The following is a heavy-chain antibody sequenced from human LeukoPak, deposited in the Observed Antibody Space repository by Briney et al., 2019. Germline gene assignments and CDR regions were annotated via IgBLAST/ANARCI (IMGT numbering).Heavy chain of an antibody. CDR1: GGSVSSGSYY. J-gene: IGHJ5*02. Sequence: SETLSLTCTVSGGSVSSGSYYWSWIRQPPGKGLEWIGYIYYSGSTNYNPSLKSRVTISVDTSKNQFSLKLSSVTAADTAVYYCARGGQEDGWFGELFTISNNWFDPWGQGTLVTVSS. D-gene: IGHD3-10*01. CDR2: IYYSGST. V-gene: IGHV4-61*01. CDR3: ARGGQEDGWFGELFTISNNWFDP.